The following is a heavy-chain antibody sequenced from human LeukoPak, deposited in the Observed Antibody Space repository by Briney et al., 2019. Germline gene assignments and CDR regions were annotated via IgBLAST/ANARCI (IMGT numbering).Heavy chain of an antibody. CDR3: ARDFPMITFGGVIDSHYFDY. CDR1: GGSFSGYY. V-gene: IGHV4-34*01. J-gene: IGHJ4*02. D-gene: IGHD3-16*02. CDR2: INHSGST. Sequence: SETLSLTCAVYGGSFSGYYWSWIRQPPGKGLEWIGEINHSGSTNYNPSLKSRVTISVDTSKNQFSLKLSSVTAADTAVYYCARDFPMITFGGVIDSHYFDYWGQGTLVTVSS.